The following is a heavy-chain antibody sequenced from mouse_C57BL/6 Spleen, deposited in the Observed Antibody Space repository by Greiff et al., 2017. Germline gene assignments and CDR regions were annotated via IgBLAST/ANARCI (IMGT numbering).Heavy chain of an antibody. V-gene: IGHV1-63*01. CDR3: ARRGGHYFDY. J-gene: IGHJ2*01. Sequence: VQLQESGAELVRPGTSVKMSCKASGYTFTNYWIGWAKQRPGHGLEWIGDIYPGGGYTNYNEKFKGKATLTADKSSSTAYMQFSSLTSEDSAIYYCARRGGHYFDYWGQGTTLTVSS. D-gene: IGHD1-1*02. CDR1: GYTFTNYW. CDR2: IYPGGGYT.